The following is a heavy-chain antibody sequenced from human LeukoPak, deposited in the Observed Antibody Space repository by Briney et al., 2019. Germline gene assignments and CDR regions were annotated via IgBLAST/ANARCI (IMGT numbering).Heavy chain of an antibody. D-gene: IGHD3-3*01. V-gene: IGHV1-2*02. CDR2: INPNSGGT. CDR1: GYTFTGYY. CDR3: ARAPDFWSGYSWFDP. J-gene: IGHJ5*02. Sequence: ASVKVSCKASGYTFTGYYMHWVRQAPGQGLEWMGWINPNSGGTNYAQKFQGRVTMTRDTSISTAYMELSRLRSDDTAVYYCARAPDFWSGYSWFDPWGQGTLVTVSS.